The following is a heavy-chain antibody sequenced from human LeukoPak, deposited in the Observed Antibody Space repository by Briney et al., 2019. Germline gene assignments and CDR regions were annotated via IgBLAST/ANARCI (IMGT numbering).Heavy chain of an antibody. J-gene: IGHJ4*02. D-gene: IGHD6-13*01. Sequence: GASVKVSCKVSGYTLTELSMHWVRQAPGKGLEWMRGFDPEDGETIYAQKFQGRVTMTEDTSTDTAYMELSSLRSEDTAVYYCATDLIAAAGITFFDYWGQGTLVTVSS. CDR2: FDPEDGET. V-gene: IGHV1-24*01. CDR1: GYTLTELS. CDR3: ATDLIAAAGITFFDY.